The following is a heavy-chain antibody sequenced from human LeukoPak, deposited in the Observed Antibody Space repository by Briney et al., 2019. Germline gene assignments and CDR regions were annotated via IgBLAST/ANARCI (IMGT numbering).Heavy chain of an antibody. CDR2: LLQWEH. V-gene: IGHV4-59*12. J-gene: IGHJ4*02. CDR3: ARDVHIRLAVAFFDY. D-gene: IGHD6-19*01. CDR1: GGSISS. Sequence: SETLSLTCTVSGGSISSSAPREGTGVDWVYLLQWEHQLQPLLKSRVTISVDTSKNQFSLKLSSVTAADTAVYYCARDVHIRLAVAFFDYWGQGTLVTVSS.